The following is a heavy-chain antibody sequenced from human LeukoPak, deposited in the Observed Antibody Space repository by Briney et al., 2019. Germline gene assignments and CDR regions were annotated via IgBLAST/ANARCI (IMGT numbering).Heavy chain of an antibody. D-gene: IGHD1-26*01. CDR3: AKGFIGIDY. J-gene: IGHJ4*02. Sequence: SETLSLTCTVSGGSISSSSYYWGWIRQPPGKGLEWIGSIYYTGSTYYKPSLKSRVTISVDTSKNQFSLKLSSVTAADTAIYFCAKGFIGIDYWGQGTLVTVSS. CDR1: GGSISSSSYY. CDR2: IYYTGST. V-gene: IGHV4-39*01.